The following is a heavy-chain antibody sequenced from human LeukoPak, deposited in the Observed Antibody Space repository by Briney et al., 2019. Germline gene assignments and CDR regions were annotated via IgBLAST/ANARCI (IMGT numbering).Heavy chain of an antibody. CDR3: ATTLTTATIILVY. J-gene: IGHJ4*02. CDR2: FDPEEGKI. CDR1: GHILTTLN. Sequence: ASVKVSCKVSGHILTTLNIHWVRQAPGKGLEWMGGFDPEEGKIIYAQKFQGRVTMTEDTSTDTAYMELSSLRSEDTAVYYCATTLTTATIILVYWGQGTLATVSS. V-gene: IGHV1-24*01. D-gene: IGHD4-17*01.